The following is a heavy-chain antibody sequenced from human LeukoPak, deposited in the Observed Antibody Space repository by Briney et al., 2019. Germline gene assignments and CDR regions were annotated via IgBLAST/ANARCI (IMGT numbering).Heavy chain of an antibody. V-gene: IGHV3-23*01. CDR3: AKAGANWFDP. CDR2: ISRSGDDT. Sequence: PGGSLSLSCTASGFTFSDAWLTWVRQAPGKGLQWVATISRSGDDTYYADSVKGRFTVSRDNSKNTLYVQMNSLRAEDTAIYYCAKAGANWFDPWGQGTLVTVSS. J-gene: IGHJ5*02. D-gene: IGHD3-10*01. CDR1: GFTFSDA.